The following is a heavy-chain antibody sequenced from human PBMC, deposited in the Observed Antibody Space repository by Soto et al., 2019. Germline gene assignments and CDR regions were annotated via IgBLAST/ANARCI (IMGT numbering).Heavy chain of an antibody. J-gene: IGHJ4*02. CDR1: GGSFCGYY. V-gene: IGHV4-34*01. CDR2: VNHSVST. D-gene: IGHD2-8*02. CDR3: ARDKITGLFDY. Sequence: QVQLQQWGAGLLKPSETLSLTCAVYGGSFCGYYWTWIRQPPGTGLEWIGEVNHSVSTNYNPSLKSRVTISVDTSKNQFSLKLTSVTAADTAVYYCARDKITGLFDYWGQGTLVTVSS.